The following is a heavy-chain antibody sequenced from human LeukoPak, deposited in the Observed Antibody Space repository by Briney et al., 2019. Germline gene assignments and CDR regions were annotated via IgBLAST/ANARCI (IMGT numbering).Heavy chain of an antibody. Sequence: GGSLRLSCAASGFTFSDYYMSWVRQAPGKGLEWVSAISGSGDSTYYADSVKGRFTISRDNSKNTLNLHMNSLRAEDTAVYYCAKEVTVTKVSVTLMIDYWGQGTLVTVSS. CDR2: ISGSGDST. CDR3: AKEVTVTKVSVTLMIDY. CDR1: GFTFSDYY. D-gene: IGHD4-11*01. J-gene: IGHJ4*02. V-gene: IGHV3-23*01.